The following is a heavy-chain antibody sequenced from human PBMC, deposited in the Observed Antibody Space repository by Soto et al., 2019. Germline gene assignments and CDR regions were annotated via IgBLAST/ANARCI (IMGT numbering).Heavy chain of an antibody. V-gene: IGHV1-18*01. CDR1: GYTFTSYC. CDR2: ISAYNGNT. J-gene: IGHJ5*02. Sequence: VASVEVSCKASGYTFTSYCISWVRQAPGQGLEWMGWISAYNGNTNYAQKLQGRVTMTTDTSTSTAYMELRSLRSDDTAVYYCARELRCSGGSCYLVNADPWGQGTLVTVSS. CDR3: ARELRCSGGSCYLVNADP. D-gene: IGHD2-15*01.